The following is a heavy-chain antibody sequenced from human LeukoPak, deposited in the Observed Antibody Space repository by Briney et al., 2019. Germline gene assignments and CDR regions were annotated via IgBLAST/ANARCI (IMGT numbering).Heavy chain of an antibody. CDR1: GFTFSDHY. D-gene: IGHD4-23*01. Sequence: GGSLRLSCEVSGFTFSDHYMSWIRQTPGKRLEWVSYISSGSTYTDYADSVEGRFTISRDNAKNSLYLQMNSLRAEDTAVYYCARGDYGGDYFDYWGQGTLVTVSS. CDR2: ISSGSTYT. J-gene: IGHJ4*02. V-gene: IGHV3-11*05. CDR3: ARGDYGGDYFDY.